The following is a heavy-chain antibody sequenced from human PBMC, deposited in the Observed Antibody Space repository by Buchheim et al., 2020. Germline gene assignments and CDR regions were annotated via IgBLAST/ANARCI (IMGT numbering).Heavy chain of an antibody. Sequence: QVQLQESGPGLVQPSQTLSLTCSVSGGSITIGDFYWSWVRQSPDKGLEWIGFVYHTGSTVYNPSLKDRAAMSVDTSENQLSLRLNSVTAADTAVYYCVRVSGVAWYNWFDPWGQGTL. D-gene: IGHD3-3*01. CDR1: GGSITIGDFY. CDR3: VRVSGVAWYNWFDP. CDR2: VYHTGST. J-gene: IGHJ5*02. V-gene: IGHV4-30-4*01.